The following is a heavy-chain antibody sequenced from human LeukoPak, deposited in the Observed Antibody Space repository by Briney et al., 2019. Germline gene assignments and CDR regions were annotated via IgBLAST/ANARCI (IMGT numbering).Heavy chain of an antibody. CDR3: TRRMTSNRYFDY. CDR2: SRRKANSYTT. J-gene: IGHJ4*02. CDR1: GFSFSDHH. Sequence: GGSLRLSCAASGFSFSDHHMDWVRQAPGKGLEWVGLSRRKANSYTTEYAPSVKDRFTISRDDSKNSLYLQMNSLKTEDTAMYYSTRRMTSNRYFDYWGQGILVTVSS. V-gene: IGHV3-72*01. D-gene: IGHD1-14*01.